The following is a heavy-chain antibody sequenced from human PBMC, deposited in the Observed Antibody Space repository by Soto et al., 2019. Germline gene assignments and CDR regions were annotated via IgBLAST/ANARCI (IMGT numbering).Heavy chain of an antibody. J-gene: IGHJ6*02. CDR2: IIPIFGTA. V-gene: IGHV1-69*01. CDR3: ARDLVAVAGTGYYYGMDV. Sequence: QVQLVQSGAEVKKPGSSVKVSCKASGGTFSSYAISWVRQAPGQGLEWMGGIIPIFGTANYAHKFQGRVTITADESTSTAYMELSSLRSEDTAVYYCARDLVAVAGTGYYYGMDVWGQGTTVTVSS. CDR1: GGTFSSYA. D-gene: IGHD6-19*01.